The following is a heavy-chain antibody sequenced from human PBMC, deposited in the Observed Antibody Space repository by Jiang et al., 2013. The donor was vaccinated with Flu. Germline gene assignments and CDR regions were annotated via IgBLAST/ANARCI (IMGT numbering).Heavy chain of an antibody. Sequence: GGSLRLSCAASGFTFSSYAMHWVRQAPGKGLEYVSAISSNGGSTYYANSVKGRFTISRDNSKNTLYLQMGSLRAEDMAVYYCARTGYCSSTSCSRPYFDYWGQGTLVTVSS. CDR2: ISSNGGST. CDR1: GFTFSSYA. J-gene: IGHJ4*02. D-gene: IGHD2-2*01. CDR3: ARTGYCSSTSCSRPYFDY. V-gene: IGHV3-64*01.